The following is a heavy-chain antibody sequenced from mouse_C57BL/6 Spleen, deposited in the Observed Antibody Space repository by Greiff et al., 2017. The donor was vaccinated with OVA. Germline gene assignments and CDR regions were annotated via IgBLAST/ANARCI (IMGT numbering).Heavy chain of an antibody. CDR2: IAPSDSYT. CDR1: GYTFTSYW. Sequence: VQLQQPGAELVKPGASVKLSCKASGYTFTSYWMQWVKQRPGQGLEWIGEIAPSDSYTNYNQKFKGKATLTVDTSSSTAYMQLSSLTSEDSAVYYCAKTRDYVFDYWGQGTTLTVSS. J-gene: IGHJ2*01. D-gene: IGHD2-4*01. CDR3: AKTRDYVFDY. V-gene: IGHV1-50*01.